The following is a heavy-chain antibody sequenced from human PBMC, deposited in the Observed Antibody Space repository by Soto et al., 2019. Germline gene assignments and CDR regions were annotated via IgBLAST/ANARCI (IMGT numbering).Heavy chain of an antibody. V-gene: IGHV4-59*12. CDR3: AREADRLFCSGGRCYGGWFDP. CDR1: GGSISSYC. Sequence: SETLSLTCTVAGGSISSYCWSWIRQPPGKGLEWIGDIYYSGSANYNPSLKSRATISLDTSKNQFSLKLNSVTAADTAVFFCAREADRLFCSGGRCYGGWFDPWGQGTLVTVSS. D-gene: IGHD2-15*01. CDR2: IYYSGSA. J-gene: IGHJ5*02.